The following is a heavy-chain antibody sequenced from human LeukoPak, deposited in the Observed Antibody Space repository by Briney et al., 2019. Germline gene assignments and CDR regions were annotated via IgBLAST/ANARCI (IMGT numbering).Heavy chain of an antibody. J-gene: IGHJ5*02. V-gene: IGHV1-69*04. CDR3: ARETVVMGEAWSYKWFDP. Sequence: GRSLRLSCAASGFTFSKYGVSWVRQAPGQGLEWMGRIIPMLNIANYEQKFQGRVMITADKSTTTAYMELTSLTSDDTGVYYCARETVVMGEAWSYKWFDPWGQGSLVTVSS. D-gene: IGHD3-16*01. CDR2: IIPMLNIA. CDR1: GFTFSKYG.